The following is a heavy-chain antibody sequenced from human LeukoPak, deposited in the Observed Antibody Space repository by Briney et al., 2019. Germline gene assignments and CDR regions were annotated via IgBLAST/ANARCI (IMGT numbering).Heavy chain of an antibody. V-gene: IGHV4-34*01. CDR3: ARSPGDYLDY. Sequence: SETLSLTCAVYGGSFSGYYWTWIRQPPGKGLEWIGEIYHSGSTNYNPSLKSRVTISVDKSKNQFSLKLSSVTAADTAVYYCARSPGDYLDYWGQGTLVTVSS. CDR1: GGSFSGYY. D-gene: IGHD4-17*01. CDR2: IYHSGST. J-gene: IGHJ4*02.